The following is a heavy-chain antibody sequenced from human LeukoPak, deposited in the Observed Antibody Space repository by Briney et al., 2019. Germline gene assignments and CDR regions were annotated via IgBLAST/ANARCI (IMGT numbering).Heavy chain of an antibody. J-gene: IGHJ6*02. D-gene: IGHD3-10*01. Sequence: SETLSLTCTVSGGSISSYYWSWIRQPPGKGLEWIGYIYYSGSTNYNPSLKSRVTISVDTSKNQFPLKLSSVTAADTAIYYCATRPYYYGSGFYGMDVWGQGTTVTVSS. CDR1: GGSISSYY. CDR3: ATRPYYYGSGFYGMDV. CDR2: IYYSGST. V-gene: IGHV4-59*01.